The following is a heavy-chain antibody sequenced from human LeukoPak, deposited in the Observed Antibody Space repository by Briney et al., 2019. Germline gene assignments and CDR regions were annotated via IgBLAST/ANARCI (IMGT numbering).Heavy chain of an antibody. J-gene: IGHJ4*02. V-gene: IGHV3-23*01. CDR3: ATPPPDYYDSSGYAQD. CDR2: ISGSGGST. D-gene: IGHD3-22*01. CDR1: GFTFSSYA. Sequence: PGGSLRLSCAASGFTFSSYAMSWVRQAPGKGLEWVSAISGSGGSTYYADSVKGRFTISRDNSKNTLYLQMNSLRAEDTAVYYCATPPPDYYDSSGYAQDWGQGTLVTVSS.